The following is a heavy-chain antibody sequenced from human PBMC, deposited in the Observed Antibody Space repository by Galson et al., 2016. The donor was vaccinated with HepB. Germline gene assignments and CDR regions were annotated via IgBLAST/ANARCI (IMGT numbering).Heavy chain of an antibody. CDR1: GFTVSSTY. D-gene: IGHD6-13*01. CDR2: IYSGGNT. CDR3: ASSVAAAGNWFDP. J-gene: IGHJ5*02. Sequence: SLRLSCAASGFTVSSTYMTWVRQAPGKGLEWVSGIYSGGNTYYADSVKGRFTISRDNSKNTLYLQMNSLRADDTALYYCASSVAAAGNWFDPWGQGTLVTVSS. V-gene: IGHV3-53*01.